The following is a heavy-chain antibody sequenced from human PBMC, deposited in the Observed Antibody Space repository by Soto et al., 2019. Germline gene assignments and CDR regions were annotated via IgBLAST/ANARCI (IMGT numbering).Heavy chain of an antibody. CDR2: ISGSDGST. V-gene: IGHV3-23*01. Sequence: EVQLLESGGGLVQPGGSLTLSCVASGFTFSNYAMSLVRQAPGKGLEWVSAISGSDGSTYYADSVKGRFTISRDNSKNTLYLQMNSLRAEDTAVYYCAKDSRVTMVRGVIIPPGYWGQGTLVTVSS. CDR1: GFTFSNYA. J-gene: IGHJ1*01. CDR3: AKDSRVTMVRGVIIPPGY. D-gene: IGHD3-10*01.